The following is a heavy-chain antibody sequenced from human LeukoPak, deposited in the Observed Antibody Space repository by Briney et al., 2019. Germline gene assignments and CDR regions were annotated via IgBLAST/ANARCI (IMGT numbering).Heavy chain of an antibody. CDR1: GCIFTNYW. D-gene: IGHD3-22*01. J-gene: IGHJ6*03. CDR3: ARGPLGSSGYYYIYYYMDV. V-gene: IGHV5-51*01. Sequence: GESLKISCKGSGCIFTNYWIGWVRQMPGKGLEWMGIIYPGDSDTRYSPSFQGQVTISADKSISTAYLQWSSLKASDTAMYYCARGPLGSSGYYYIYYYMDVWGKGTTVTVSS. CDR2: IYPGDSDT.